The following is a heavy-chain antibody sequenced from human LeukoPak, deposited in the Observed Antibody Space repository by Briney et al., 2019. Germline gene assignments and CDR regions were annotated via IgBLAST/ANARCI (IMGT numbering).Heavy chain of an antibody. D-gene: IGHD2-2*01. CDR1: GYTFTIYG. V-gene: IGHV1-18*01. CDR2: ISAYNGNT. Sequence: VASVNVSCTASGYTFTIYGIGWVRQAPGQGLEWMGWISAYNGNTNYAQKLQGRVTMTTDTSTSTAYMELRSLRSDDTAVYYCARDYTMLDAFDIWGQGTMVTVSS. J-gene: IGHJ3*02. CDR3: ARDYTMLDAFDI.